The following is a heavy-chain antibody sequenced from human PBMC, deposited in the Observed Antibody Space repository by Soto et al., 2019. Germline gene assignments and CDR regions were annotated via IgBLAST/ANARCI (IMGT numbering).Heavy chain of an antibody. V-gene: IGHV3-21*06. Sequence: PGGSLRLSCEGSGFNFRNFNMIWVRQAPGKGLEWVSSVSGSSSYIYYADSVKGRFTVSRDIANNLVFLQMNGLRPEDTAMYYCARDLRGHYGPWGQGTMVTVSS. J-gene: IGHJ3*01. CDR2: VSGSSSYI. D-gene: IGHD4-17*01. CDR3: ARDLRGHYGP. CDR1: GFNFRNFN.